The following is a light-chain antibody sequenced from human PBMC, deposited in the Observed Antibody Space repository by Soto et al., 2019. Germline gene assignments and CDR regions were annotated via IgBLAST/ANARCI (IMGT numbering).Light chain of an antibody. CDR1: SGSIASNY. V-gene: IGLV6-57*01. J-gene: IGLJ3*02. CDR2: EDN. Sequence: NFMLTQPHSVSESPGKTVTISCTRSSGSIASNYVQWYQQRPGSSPTTVIYEDNQRPSGVPDRFSGSIDSSSNSASLTISGLKNEDEADYYCQSFDRSDQVFGGGTKLTVL. CDR3: QSFDRSDQV.